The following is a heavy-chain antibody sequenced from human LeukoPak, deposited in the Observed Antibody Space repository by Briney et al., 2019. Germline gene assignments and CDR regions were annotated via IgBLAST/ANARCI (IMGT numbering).Heavy chain of an antibody. D-gene: IGHD3-22*01. CDR1: GLTFDDYA. CDR3: AKGRYYDSSGYPTYYFDY. V-gene: IGHV3-9*01. J-gene: IGHJ4*02. Sequence: PGRSLRLSCAASGLTFDDYAMHWVRQAPVKGLEWVSGISWNSGSIGYADSVKGRFTISRDNAKNSLYLQMNSLRAEDTALYYCAKGRYYDSSGYPTYYFDYWGQGTLVTVSS. CDR2: ISWNSGSI.